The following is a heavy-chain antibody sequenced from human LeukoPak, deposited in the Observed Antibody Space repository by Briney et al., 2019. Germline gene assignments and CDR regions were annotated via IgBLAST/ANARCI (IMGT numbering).Heavy chain of an antibody. V-gene: IGHV3-74*01. CDR1: GFTFSSYW. CDR2: INSDGSST. CDR3: ARVMGAATHIYYFDY. D-gene: IGHD1-26*01. J-gene: IGHJ4*02. Sequence: HPGGSLRLSCAASGFTFSSYWMHWVRQAPGKGLVWVSRINSDGSSTSYADSVKGRFTISRDNAKNTLYLQMNSLRAEDTAVYYCARVMGAATHIYYFDYWGQGTLVTVSS.